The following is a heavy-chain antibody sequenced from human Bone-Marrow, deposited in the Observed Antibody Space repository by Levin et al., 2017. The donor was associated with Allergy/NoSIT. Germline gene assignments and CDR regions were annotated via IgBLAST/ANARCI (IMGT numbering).Heavy chain of an antibody. CDR3: ARGYCSGGSCYSSRGSTFDY. CDR2: INTNTGNP. V-gene: IGHV7-4-1*02. D-gene: IGHD2-15*01. J-gene: IGHJ4*02. CDR1: GYTFTSYA. Sequence: ASVKVSCKASGYTFTSYAMNWVRQAPGQGLEWMGWINTNTGNPTYAQGFTGRFVFSLDTSVSTAYLQISSLKAEDTAVYYCARGYCSGGSCYSSRGSTFDYWGQGTLVTVSS.